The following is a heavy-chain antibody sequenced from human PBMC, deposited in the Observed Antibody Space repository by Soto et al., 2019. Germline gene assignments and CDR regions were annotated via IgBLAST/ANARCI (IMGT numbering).Heavy chain of an antibody. J-gene: IGHJ5*02. V-gene: IGHV1-69*01. Sequence: QVQLVQSGAEVKKPGSSVMVSCKASGAAFNTITINWVRQAPGQGLEWMGGFVPVFGSATYAQKFQGRVAITADASTSTLYMELSRLNSEDTALYYCVREDDTTGSYSWFDPWGQGTLVTVSS. CDR2: FVPVFGSA. CDR1: GAAFNTIT. CDR3: VREDDTTGSYSWFDP. D-gene: IGHD3-9*01.